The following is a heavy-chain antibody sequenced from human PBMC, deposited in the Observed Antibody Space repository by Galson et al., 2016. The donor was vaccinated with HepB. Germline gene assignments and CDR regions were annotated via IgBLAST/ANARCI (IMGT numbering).Heavy chain of an antibody. CDR2: IFHKGNT. J-gene: IGHJ4*01. V-gene: IGHV4-4*02. CDR1: GDSITGSHW. CDR3: ARGGTSSWWPFDY. Sequence: SETLSLTCTVSGDSITGSHWWNWVRQAPGKGLEWIGEIFHKGNTKYTPSLQSRATISIDRSKTRLSLRLTSVTAADTAVYYCARGGTSSWWPFDYWGHGILVTVSS. D-gene: IGHD6-13*01.